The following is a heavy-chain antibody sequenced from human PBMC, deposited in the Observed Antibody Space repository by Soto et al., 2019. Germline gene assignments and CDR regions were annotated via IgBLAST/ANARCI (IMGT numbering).Heavy chain of an antibody. CDR3: AKGNLRFLEWLLPFDY. CDR1: GFTFSSYS. D-gene: IGHD3-3*01. Sequence: GGSLRLSCAASGFTFSSYSMNWVRQAPGKGLEWVSSISSSSSYIYYADPVKGRFTISRDNAKNTLYLQMNSLRAEDTAVYYCAKGNLRFLEWLLPFDYWGQGTLVTVSS. J-gene: IGHJ4*02. CDR2: ISSSSSYI. V-gene: IGHV3-21*04.